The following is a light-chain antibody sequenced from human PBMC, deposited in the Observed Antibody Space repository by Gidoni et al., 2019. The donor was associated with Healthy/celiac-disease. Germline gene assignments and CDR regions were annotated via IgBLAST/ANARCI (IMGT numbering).Light chain of an antibody. V-gene: IGKV1-9*01. CDR2: AAS. CDR1: QGISSY. J-gene: IGKJ1*01. Sequence: IQLTQSPSSLSASVGDRVTITCRASQGISSYLDWSQQKPGKALKLLIYAASTLQSGVPSRFSGSGSGTDFTLTISSLQPEDFATYYCQQLNSYPPTFGQGTKVEIK. CDR3: QQLNSYPPT.